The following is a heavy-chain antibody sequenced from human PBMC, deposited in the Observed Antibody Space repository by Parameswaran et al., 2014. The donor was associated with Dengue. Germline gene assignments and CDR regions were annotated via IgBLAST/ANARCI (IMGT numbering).Heavy chain of an antibody. CDR3: ARVPYYDFWSGYYYGMDV. Sequence: GSLRLSCTISGGSMRSYYWSWIRQPPGKRLEWIGYIYNSVSTSYNPSLKSRATISVDTSKNQFSLKLSSVTAADTAVYYCARVPYYDFWSGYYYGMDVWGQGTTVTVSS. J-gene: IGHJ6*02. CDR2: IYNSVST. D-gene: IGHD3-3*01. CDR1: GGSMRSYY. V-gene: IGHV4-59*12.